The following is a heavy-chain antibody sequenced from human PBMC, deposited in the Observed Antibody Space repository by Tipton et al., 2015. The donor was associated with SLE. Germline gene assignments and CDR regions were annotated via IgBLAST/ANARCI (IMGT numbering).Heavy chain of an antibody. CDR1: GGSLTGYV. CDR3: ARGVADYFHFCYMDV. Sequence: TLSLTCAVYGGSLTGYVWSWIRQPPGKGLEWIGEISHSGSTNYNPSLKSRGTFSLDTSKNHFSLSLTSVTAADTAIYYCARGVADYFHFCYMDVWAKGTTVSIS. J-gene: IGHJ6*03. V-gene: IGHV4-34*01. CDR2: ISHSGST.